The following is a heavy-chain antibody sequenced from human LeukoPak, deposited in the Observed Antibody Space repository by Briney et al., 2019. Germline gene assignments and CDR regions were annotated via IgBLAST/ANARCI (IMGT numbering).Heavy chain of an antibody. J-gene: IGHJ4*02. D-gene: IGHD4-17*01. CDR1: GYTFTSYG. V-gene: IGHV1-18*01. Sequence: ASVKVSCKASGYTFTSYGISWVGQAPGQGVEGMGWISAYNGNTKYAQKLQGRVTMTTDTSTSTAYLELRSLRSDATAVYYCARDLEDYGEHEVYFDYWGQGTLVTVSS. CDR3: ARDLEDYGEHEVYFDY. CDR2: ISAYNGNT.